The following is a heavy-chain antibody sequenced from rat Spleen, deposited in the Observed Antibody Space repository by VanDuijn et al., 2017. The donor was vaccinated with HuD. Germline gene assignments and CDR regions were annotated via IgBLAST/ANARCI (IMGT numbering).Heavy chain of an antibody. CDR1: GFTFSNYE. Sequence: EVQLVESGGGLVQPGRSLKLSCAASGFTFSNYEMAWVRQAPTQGLEWVASVSPSGGNTYSGDSVKGRFTVSRDNAKSTLYLHMDSLRSEDTATYYCASPYYYSDDGFWGQGVMVTVSS. V-gene: IGHV5S23*01. J-gene: IGHJ2*01. D-gene: IGHD1-1*01. CDR2: VSPSGGNT. CDR3: ASPYYYSDDGF.